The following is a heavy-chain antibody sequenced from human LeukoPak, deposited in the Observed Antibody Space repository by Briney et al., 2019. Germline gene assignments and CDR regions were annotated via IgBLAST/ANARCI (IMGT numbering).Heavy chain of an antibody. CDR1: GYTFTSYG. J-gene: IGHJ4*02. Sequence: ASVKVSCKASGYTFTSYGISWVRQAPGQGLEWMGWISGNNGNTNYAQKLQGRVTMTTDASTSTAYVELRSLRSDDTALYYCARVRVNYVWGNYPVDYWGQGTLVTVSS. D-gene: IGHD3-16*02. CDR2: ISGNNGNT. V-gene: IGHV1-18*01. CDR3: ARVRVNYVWGNYPVDY.